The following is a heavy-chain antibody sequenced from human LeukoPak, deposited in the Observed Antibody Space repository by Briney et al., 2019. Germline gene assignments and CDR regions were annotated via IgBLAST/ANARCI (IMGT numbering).Heavy chain of an antibody. D-gene: IGHD3-22*01. J-gene: IGHJ4*02. Sequence: GGSLILSCAASGFPFSSYSMNWVRQAPGKGLEWVSYISSSSSTIYYADSVKGRFTISRDNAKNSLYLQMNSLRAEDTAVYYCARNANYYDSSGDFDYWGQGTLVTVSS. V-gene: IGHV3-48*01. CDR1: GFPFSSYS. CDR2: ISSSSSTI. CDR3: ARNANYYDSSGDFDY.